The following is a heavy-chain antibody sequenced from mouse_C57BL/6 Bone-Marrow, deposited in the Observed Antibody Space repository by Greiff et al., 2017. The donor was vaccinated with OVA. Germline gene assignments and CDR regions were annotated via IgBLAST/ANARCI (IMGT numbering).Heavy chain of an antibody. J-gene: IGHJ2*01. CDR3: ARIITTVAEDY. CDR1: GFSLSTSGMG. CDR2: IYWDDDK. D-gene: IGHD1-1*01. Sequence: QVTLKESGPGILQSSQTLSLTCSFSGFSLSTSGMGVSWIRQPSGKGLEWLAHIYWDDDKRYNPSLKSRLTTSKDTSSNQVFLKITSVDTAGTATYYCARIITTVAEDYWGQGTTLTVSS. V-gene: IGHV8-12*01.